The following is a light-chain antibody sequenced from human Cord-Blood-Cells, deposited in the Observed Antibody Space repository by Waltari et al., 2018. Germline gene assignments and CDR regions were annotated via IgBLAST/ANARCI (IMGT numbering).Light chain of an antibody. Sequence: DIQMTQSPSTLSASVGDRVTITCRASQSIRSWLAWYQQKPGKAPKLLFYKASSLESGVPSRFSGSGSGTEFTLTISSLQPDDFATYYCQQYNSYSRTFGQGTKVEIK. CDR1: QSIRSW. CDR3: QQYNSYSRT. J-gene: IGKJ1*01. CDR2: KAS. V-gene: IGKV1-5*03.